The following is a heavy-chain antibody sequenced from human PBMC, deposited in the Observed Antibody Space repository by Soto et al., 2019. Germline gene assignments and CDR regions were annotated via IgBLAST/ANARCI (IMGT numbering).Heavy chain of an antibody. CDR3: ARIPFNYYDSSGYSVHDAFDI. CDR2: IYYSGNT. D-gene: IGHD3-22*01. J-gene: IGHJ3*02. V-gene: IGHV4-30-4*01. CDR1: GGSISSGYYY. Sequence: SETLSLTCSVSGGSISSGYYYWSWIRQPPGKGLEWFGNIYYSGNTYYNPSLKSRLIISIDTSKNQFSLKVGSVTAADTAVYYCARIPFNYYDSSGYSVHDAFDIWGQGTMVTVSS.